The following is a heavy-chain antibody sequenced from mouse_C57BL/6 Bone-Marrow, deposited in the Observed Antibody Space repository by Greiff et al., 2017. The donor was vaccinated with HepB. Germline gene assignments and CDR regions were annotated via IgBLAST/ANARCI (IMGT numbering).Heavy chain of an antibody. Sequence: VQLKESVAELVRPGASVKLSCTASGFNIKNTYMHCVKQRPEQGLEWIGRIDPANGNTKYAPKFQGKATITADTSSNTAYLQLSSLTSEDTAIYYCVLRRYWYFDVWGTGTTVTVSS. CDR1: GFNIKNTY. J-gene: IGHJ1*03. CDR2: IDPANGNT. CDR3: VLRRYWYFDV. V-gene: IGHV14-3*01. D-gene: IGHD2-4*01.